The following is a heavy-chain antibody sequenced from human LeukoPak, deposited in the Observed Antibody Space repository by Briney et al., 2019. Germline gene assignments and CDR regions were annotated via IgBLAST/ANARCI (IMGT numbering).Heavy chain of an antibody. Sequence: PGGSLRLSCAASGFTFSNFGMHWVRQTPGKGLEWVAFIRYDGSNEYFADSVKGRFTISRDNSKNTLYLQVNTLRAEDTAVYYCARDSTMVRGVRGYYYFDYWGQGTLVTVSS. V-gene: IGHV3-30*02. CDR1: GFTFSNFG. D-gene: IGHD3-10*01. CDR2: IRYDGSNE. J-gene: IGHJ4*02. CDR3: ARDSTMVRGVRGYYYFDY.